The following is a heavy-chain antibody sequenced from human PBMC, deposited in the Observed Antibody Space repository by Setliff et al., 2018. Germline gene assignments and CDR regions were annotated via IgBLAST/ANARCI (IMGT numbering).Heavy chain of an antibody. D-gene: IGHD3-22*01. CDR1: GFTFSNFY. J-gene: IGHJ4*02. V-gene: IGHV3-11*04. CDR2: ISGSDFTI. Sequence: GGSLRLSCVGSGFTFSNFYMNWIRQAPGKGLEWVSAISGSDFTISFSDYAETVRGRFNISRDNAKNSLYLQMSSLRVEDTAVYFCARGRPTYYDSFTFYRRLDYWGRGTLVTVSS. CDR3: ARGRPTYYDSFTFYRRLDY.